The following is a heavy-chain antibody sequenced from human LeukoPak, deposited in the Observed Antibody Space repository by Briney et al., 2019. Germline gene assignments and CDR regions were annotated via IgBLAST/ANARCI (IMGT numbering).Heavy chain of an antibody. J-gene: IGHJ4*02. CDR1: GFTFDLYA. Sequence: VGSLRLSCAASGFTFDLYAMSWVRQAPGKGLEWVSTISGSGSGGSTYYADSVKGRFTISRDNSKDTLYLQMNSLRAEDTAVYYCAKLLAVTNSYYFNYWGQGTLVTVSS. CDR3: AKLLAVTNSYYFNY. V-gene: IGHV3-23*01. CDR2: ISGSGSGGST. D-gene: IGHD6-19*01.